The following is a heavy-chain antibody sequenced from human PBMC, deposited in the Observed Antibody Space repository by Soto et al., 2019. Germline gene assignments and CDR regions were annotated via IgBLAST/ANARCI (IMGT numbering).Heavy chain of an antibody. CDR1: GGSMTSITYY. CDR3: ARLPRTPTGLRFDP. CDR2: IFYTGTT. D-gene: IGHD3-9*01. J-gene: IGHJ5*02. Sequence: SETLSLTCTVSGGSMTSITYYWGWIRQPPGKGLEWIGNIFYTGTTYYSASLKSRVTIAVDPSKNHFSLNLTSVTAADTAVYYCARLPRTPTGLRFDPWGQGILVTVS. V-gene: IGHV4-39*01.